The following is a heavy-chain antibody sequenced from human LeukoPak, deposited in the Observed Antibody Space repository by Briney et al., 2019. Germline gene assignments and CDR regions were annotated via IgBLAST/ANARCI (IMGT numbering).Heavy chain of an antibody. CDR2: ISGSGGST. CDR1: GFTFNSYA. CDR3: ARQRITMIVVVKDDAFDI. J-gene: IGHJ3*02. V-gene: IGHV3-23*01. D-gene: IGHD3-22*01. Sequence: GGSLRLSCAASGFTFNSYAMSWVRQAPGKGLEWVSAISGSGGSTYYADSVKGRFTISRDNSKNTLYLQMNSLRAEDTAVYYCARQRITMIVVVKDDAFDIWGQGTMVTVSS.